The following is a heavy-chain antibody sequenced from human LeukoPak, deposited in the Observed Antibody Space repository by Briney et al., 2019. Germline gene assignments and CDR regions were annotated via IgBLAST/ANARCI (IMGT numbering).Heavy chain of an antibody. Sequence: GGSLRLSCAASGFTFSSYAMSWVRQAPGKGLEWVSAISGSGGSTYYADSVKGRFTISRDSSKNTLYLQMNSLRAEDTAVYYCAKDLTYSSSWYPPAEYFQHWGQGTLVTVSS. J-gene: IGHJ1*01. D-gene: IGHD6-13*01. V-gene: IGHV3-23*01. CDR3: AKDLTYSSSWYPPAEYFQH. CDR1: GFTFSSYA. CDR2: ISGSGGST.